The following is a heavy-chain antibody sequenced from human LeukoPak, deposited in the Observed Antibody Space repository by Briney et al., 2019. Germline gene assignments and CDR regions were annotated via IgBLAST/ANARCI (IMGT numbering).Heavy chain of an antibody. J-gene: IGHJ3*02. CDR1: GYSISSGYY. CDR3: ARVTGRWELQYAFDI. CDR2: IYHSGST. V-gene: IGHV4-38-2*02. D-gene: IGHD1-26*01. Sequence: SETLSLTCTVSGYSISSGYYWGWIRQPPGKGLEWIGSIYHSGSTYYNPSLKSRVTISVDTSKNQFSLKLSSVTAADTAVYYCARVTGRWELQYAFDIWGQGTMVTVSS.